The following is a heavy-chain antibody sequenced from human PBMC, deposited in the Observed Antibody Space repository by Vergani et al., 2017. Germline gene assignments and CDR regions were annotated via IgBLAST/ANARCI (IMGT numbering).Heavy chain of an antibody. Sequence: QVQLVQSGAEVKKPGSSVKVSCKASGGTFSSYTISWVRQAPGQGLEWMGRIIPILGIANYAQKFQGRVTITADKSTSTAYMELSSLRSEDTAVYYCAGWGWLQSGWFDPWGQGTLVTVSS. V-gene: IGHV1-69*02. CDR1: GGTFSSYT. CDR3: AGWGWLQSGWFDP. D-gene: IGHD5-24*01. CDR2: IIPILGIA. J-gene: IGHJ5*02.